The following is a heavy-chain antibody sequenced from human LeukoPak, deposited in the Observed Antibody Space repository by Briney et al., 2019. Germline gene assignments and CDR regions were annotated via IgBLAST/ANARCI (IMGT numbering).Heavy chain of an antibody. CDR3: ARGGGTIFGAIDY. D-gene: IGHD3-3*01. J-gene: IGHJ4*02. V-gene: IGHV1-2*04. Sequence: GASVKVSCKASGYTFTGYYMHWVRQAPGQGLEWMGWINPNSGGTNYAQKFQGWVTMTRDTSISTAYMELSRLRSDDTAVYYCARGGGTIFGAIDYWGQGTLVTVSS. CDR2: INPNSGGT. CDR1: GYTFTGYY.